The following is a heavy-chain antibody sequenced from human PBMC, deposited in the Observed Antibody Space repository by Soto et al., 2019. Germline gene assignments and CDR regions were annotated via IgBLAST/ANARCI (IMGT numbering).Heavy chain of an antibody. Sequence: GGSLRLSCAASGFTFSNYWMNWVRQAPGKGLEWVANIKQDGSEKYYVDSVKGRFTISRDNAKNSLSLQMNGLRAEDTAVYYCATYCSGGTCPRSGFDYWGQGTLVTVSS. J-gene: IGHJ4*02. CDR2: IKQDGSEK. CDR1: GFTFSNYW. D-gene: IGHD2-15*01. CDR3: ATYCSGGTCPRSGFDY. V-gene: IGHV3-7*01.